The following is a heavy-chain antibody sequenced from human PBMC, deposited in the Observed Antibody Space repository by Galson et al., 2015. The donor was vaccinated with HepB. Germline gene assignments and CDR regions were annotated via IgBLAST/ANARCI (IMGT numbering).Heavy chain of an antibody. Sequence: SLRLSCAASGFTFSDYGMHWVRQAPGKGLEWLAVIWYDGSNKYYADSLKGRLTISRDNSKNTLYLQMNILRAEDTAVYYCAREGMTAVTNFDYWGQGTLVTVSS. V-gene: IGHV3-33*01. CDR3: AREGMTAVTNFDY. D-gene: IGHD4-17*01. CDR1: GFTFSDYG. CDR2: IWYDGSNK. J-gene: IGHJ4*02.